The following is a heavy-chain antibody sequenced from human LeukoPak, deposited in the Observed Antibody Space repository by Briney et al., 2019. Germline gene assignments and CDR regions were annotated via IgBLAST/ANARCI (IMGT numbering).Heavy chain of an antibody. CDR3: AKGELHFNTCSFDY. CDR1: GFSFSTQR. Sequence: PGGSLRLSCAASGFSFSTQRMHWVRQAPGKGLEWVAVISYDGNHKYYGDSVKGRFTISRDNSRNTLYLQMDSLKTEDTAVYYCAKGELHFNTCSFDYWGQGTLVTVSS. CDR2: ISYDGNHK. J-gene: IGHJ4*02. V-gene: IGHV3-30*18. D-gene: IGHD1-26*01.